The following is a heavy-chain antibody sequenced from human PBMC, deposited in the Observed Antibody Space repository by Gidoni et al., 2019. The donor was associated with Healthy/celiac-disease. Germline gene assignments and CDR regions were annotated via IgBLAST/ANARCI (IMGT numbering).Heavy chain of an antibody. J-gene: IGHJ4*02. CDR3: TTDRDTMVRGVIMDFDY. D-gene: IGHD3-10*01. Sequence: EVQLVESGGGLVKPGGSLRLPCAASGFTFSNSWTSWVRQAPGKGLEWVGRNKSKTDGGTTDYAAPVKGRFTISRDDSKNTLYLQMNSLKTEDTAVYYCTTDRDTMVRGVIMDFDYWGQGTLVTVSS. CDR1: GFTFSNSW. CDR2: NKSKTDGGTT. V-gene: IGHV3-15*01.